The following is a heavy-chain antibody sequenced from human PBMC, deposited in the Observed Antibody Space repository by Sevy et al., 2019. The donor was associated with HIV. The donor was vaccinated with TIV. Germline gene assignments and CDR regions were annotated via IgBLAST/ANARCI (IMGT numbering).Heavy chain of an antibody. CDR1: GFTFSSYA. CDR2: ISYDGSNK. Sequence: GGSLRLSCAASGFTFSSYAMHWVRQAPGKGLEWVAVISYDGSNKYYADSVKGRFTISKDNSKITLYLQMNSLRAEDTAVYYCARGLGVDGDPYFDYWGQGTLVTVSS. V-gene: IGHV3-30-3*01. D-gene: IGHD4-17*01. CDR3: ARGLGVDGDPYFDY. J-gene: IGHJ4*02.